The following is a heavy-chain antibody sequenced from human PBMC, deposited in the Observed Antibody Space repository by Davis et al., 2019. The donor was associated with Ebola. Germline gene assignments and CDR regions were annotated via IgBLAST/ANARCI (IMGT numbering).Heavy chain of an antibody. CDR1: GGSISSGGYS. Sequence: PSETLSLTCAVSGGSISSGGYSWSWIRQPPGKGLEWIGYIYHSGSTYYNPSLKSRVTISVDRSKNQFSLKLSSVTAADTAVYYCARVPRGGSGNSGFDPWGQGTLVTVSS. V-gene: IGHV4-30-2*01. CDR2: IYHSGST. J-gene: IGHJ5*02. D-gene: IGHD3-10*01. CDR3: ARVPRGGSGNSGFDP.